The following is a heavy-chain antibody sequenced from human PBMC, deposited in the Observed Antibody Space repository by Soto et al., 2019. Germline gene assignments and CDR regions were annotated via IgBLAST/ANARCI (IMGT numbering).Heavy chain of an antibody. CDR1: GFTFSSYD. J-gene: IGHJ6*02. CDR2: IGTAGDT. V-gene: IGHV3-13*01. CDR3: ASTVAASFYYYGMDV. D-gene: IGHD2-15*01. Sequence: PGGSLRLSCAASGFTFSSYDMHWVRQGTGKGLEWVSTIGTAGDTYYPASVKGRFTISRDNAKNSLYLQMNSLRAEDTAVYYCASTVAASFYYYGMDVWGQGTTVTVSS.